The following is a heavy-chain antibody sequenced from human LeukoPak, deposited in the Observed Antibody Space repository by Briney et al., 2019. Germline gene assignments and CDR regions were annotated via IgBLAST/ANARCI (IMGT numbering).Heavy chain of an antibody. V-gene: IGHV4-38-2*02. CDR3: AREEALYSSSCFDP. CDR1: GYSISSGYY. J-gene: IGHJ5*02. D-gene: IGHD6-13*01. Sequence: PSETLSLTCAVSGYSISSGYYWGWIRQPPGKGLEWIGSIYHSGSTYYNPSLKSRVTMSVDTSQNQFSLKLSSVTAADTAVYYCAREEALYSSSCFDPWGQGTLVTVSS. CDR2: IYHSGST.